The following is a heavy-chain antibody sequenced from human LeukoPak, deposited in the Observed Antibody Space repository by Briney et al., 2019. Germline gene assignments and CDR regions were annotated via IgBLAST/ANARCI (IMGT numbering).Heavy chain of an antibody. CDR3: AKSRPNTFGDWTSFDY. CDR2: ISGIGIDT. Sequence: PGGSLRLSCAASGFTFTSYVLSWVRQAPGRGLEWVSSISGIGIDTYYADSVKGRFAISRDNSKDTLYLQMNSLRAEDTALYFCAKSRPNTFGDWTSFDYWGQGTLVTVSS. J-gene: IGHJ4*02. V-gene: IGHV3-23*01. D-gene: IGHD2-21*02. CDR1: GFTFTSYV.